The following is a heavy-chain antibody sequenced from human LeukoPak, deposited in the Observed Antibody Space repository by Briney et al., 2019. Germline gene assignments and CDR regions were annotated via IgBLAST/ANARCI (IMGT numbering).Heavy chain of an antibody. V-gene: IGHV3-48*01. Sequence: GGSLRLSCAASGFTFSSYSMNWVRQAPGKGLEWISYISSTSTTVLYADSVKGRFTISRDNAKNSLDLQMNSLRAEDTAVYYCARDRVTYTTSVDPFDYWGQGTLVTVSS. D-gene: IGHD2-2*02. CDR2: ISSTSTTV. J-gene: IGHJ4*02. CDR1: GFTFSSYS. CDR3: ARDRVTYTTSVDPFDY.